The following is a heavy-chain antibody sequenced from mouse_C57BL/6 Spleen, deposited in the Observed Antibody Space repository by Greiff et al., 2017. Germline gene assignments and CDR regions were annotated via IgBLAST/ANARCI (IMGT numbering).Heavy chain of an antibody. CDR1: GYTFTSYW. V-gene: IGHV1-5*01. Sequence: EVQLQQSGTVLARPGASVKMSCKTSGYTFTSYWMHWVKQRPGQGLEWIGAIYPGNSDTSYNQKFKGKAKLTAVTSASTAYMELSSLTNEDSAVYYCTKDYGSSYFDYWGQGTTLTVSS. CDR2: IYPGNSDT. J-gene: IGHJ2*01. D-gene: IGHD1-1*01. CDR3: TKDYGSSYFDY.